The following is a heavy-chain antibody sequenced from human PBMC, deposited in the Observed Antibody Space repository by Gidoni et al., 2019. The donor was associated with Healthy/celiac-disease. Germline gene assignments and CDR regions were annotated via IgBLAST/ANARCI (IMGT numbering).Heavy chain of an antibody. D-gene: IGHD5-12*01. CDR3: AREGPNDRVVTGLFDY. V-gene: IGHV3-33*01. Sequence: QVQLVESGGGVVQPGRSLRLSCAASGFTFSSSGLHWGRQAPVKGLEWVAVIWYDGSNKYYADSVEGRFTISRDNSKNTLYLQMNSLRAEDTAVYYCAREGPNDRVVTGLFDYWGQGTLVTVSS. CDR1: GFTFSSSG. CDR2: IWYDGSNK. J-gene: IGHJ4*02.